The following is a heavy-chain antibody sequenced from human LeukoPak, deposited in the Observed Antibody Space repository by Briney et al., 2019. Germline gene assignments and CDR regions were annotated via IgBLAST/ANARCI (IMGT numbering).Heavy chain of an antibody. D-gene: IGHD3-3*01. J-gene: IGHJ4*02. V-gene: IGHV1-18*01. Sequence: ASVKVSCKASGYTFTSYGISWVRQAPGQGLERMGWISAYNGNTNYAQKLQGRVTMTTDTSTSTAYMELRSLRSDDTAVYYCARVTTYDFWSGYYPTPFDYWGQGTLVTVSS. CDR1: GYTFTSYG. CDR2: ISAYNGNT. CDR3: ARVTTYDFWSGYYPTPFDY.